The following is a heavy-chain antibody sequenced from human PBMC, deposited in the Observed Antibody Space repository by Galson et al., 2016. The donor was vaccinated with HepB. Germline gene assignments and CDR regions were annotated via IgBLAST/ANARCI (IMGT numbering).Heavy chain of an antibody. D-gene: IGHD5-12*01. J-gene: IGHJ5*02. Sequence: LRLSCAASGFTFSGSAMHWVRQASGKGLEWVGRIRSKANNYATAYTASVKGRFTISRDDSKNTAYLQMNSLKTEDTAVYYCIRGILSPGYSGQAWGQGTLVTVSS. V-gene: IGHV3-73*01. CDR1: GFTFSGSA. CDR3: IRGILSPGYSGQA. CDR2: IRSKANNYAT.